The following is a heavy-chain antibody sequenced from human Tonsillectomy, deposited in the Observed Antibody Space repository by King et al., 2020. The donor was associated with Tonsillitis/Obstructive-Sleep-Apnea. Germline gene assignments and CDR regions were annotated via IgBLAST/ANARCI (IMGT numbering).Heavy chain of an antibody. D-gene: IGHD3-22*01. J-gene: IGHJ6*03. CDR2: LYYSGST. CDR3: ARWAYYYDGTYYYYMDV. Sequence: QLQESGPGLVKPSETLSLTCTVSGGSISSSSYYWGWIRQPPGKGLEGIGSLYYSGSTYYNPSLKSRVNISVNTSKNQISLELSSVTAADTAVYYCARWAYYYDGTYYYYMDVWGKGTTVTVSS. CDR1: GGSISSSSYY. V-gene: IGHV4-39*01.